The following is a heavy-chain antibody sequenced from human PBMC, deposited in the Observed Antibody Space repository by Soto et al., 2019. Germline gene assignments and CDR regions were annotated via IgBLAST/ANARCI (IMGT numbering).Heavy chain of an antibody. Sequence: GGSLRLSCAASGFTFSSYAMHWVRQAPGKGLEWVAVISYDGSNKYYADSVKGRFTISRDNSKNTLYLQVNSLRAEDTAVYYCASGGYYYYYGMDVWGQGTTVTVSS. V-gene: IGHV3-30-3*01. D-gene: IGHD3-16*01. CDR1: GFTFSSYA. J-gene: IGHJ6*02. CDR2: ISYDGSNK. CDR3: ASGGYYYYYGMDV.